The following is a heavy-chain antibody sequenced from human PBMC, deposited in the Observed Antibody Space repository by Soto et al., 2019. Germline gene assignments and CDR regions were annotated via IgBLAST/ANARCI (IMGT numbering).Heavy chain of an antibody. Sequence: QIQLVQSGAEVKKHGASVKVSCRASGYTFTGYYLHWVRQAPGQGLEWMGWVNPISGDTNYAQKFQDRVIMTRDRSITTVHMELSRLRSDDTAVYYCAREEGFRITMDRGRWFDPWGQGTLVTVSS. D-gene: IGHD3-10*01. CDR3: AREEGFRITMDRGRWFDP. CDR2: VNPISGDT. J-gene: IGHJ5*02. V-gene: IGHV1-2*02. CDR1: GYTFTGYY.